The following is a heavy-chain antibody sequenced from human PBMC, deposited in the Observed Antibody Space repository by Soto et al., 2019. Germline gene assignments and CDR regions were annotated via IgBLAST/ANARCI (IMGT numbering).Heavy chain of an antibody. CDR2: IYSDGRT. CDR3: AREMRQDNPAFDL. J-gene: IGHJ3*01. V-gene: IGHV3-66*01. D-gene: IGHD1-20*01. Sequence: EVPLVESGGGLVQPGGSLRLSCGASGFTVSSNYMSWVRQAPGKGLEWVSVIYSDGRTYYADSVKGRFTITRDKSRNTLYLQMYSLRAEDTAVYYCAREMRQDNPAFDLWGQGTTVTVSS. CDR1: GFTVSSNY.